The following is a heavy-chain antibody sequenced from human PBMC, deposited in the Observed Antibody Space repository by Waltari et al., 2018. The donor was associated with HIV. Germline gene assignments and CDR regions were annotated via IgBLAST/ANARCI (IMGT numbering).Heavy chain of an antibody. V-gene: IGHV3-30*18. CDR2: ISYDGSKK. Sequence: QVQLVESGGGVVQPGRSLRLSCAASGFTFSSYGMHWVRQAPGKGLEGGAVISYDGSKKYYADSGKGRFTISRDNSKNTLYLQMNSLRAEDTAVYYCAKPAAMASYGMDVWGQGTTVTVSS. CDR1: GFTFSSYG. D-gene: IGHD5-18*01. J-gene: IGHJ6*02. CDR3: AKPAAMASYGMDV.